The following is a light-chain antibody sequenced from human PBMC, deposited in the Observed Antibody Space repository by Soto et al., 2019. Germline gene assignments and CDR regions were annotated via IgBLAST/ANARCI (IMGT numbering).Light chain of an antibody. V-gene: IGKV3-20*01. CDR1: QSISSTF. J-gene: IGKJ1*01. Sequence: EIVLTQSPGTLSLSPGERATLSCRASQSISSTFLAWYQQKPGQPPSLLIYDASIRATGIPDRFSGSGSGTDFNLTISRLEPEDFAVYYCQDYSSSPQAFGQGTKVEIK. CDR2: DAS. CDR3: QDYSSSPQA.